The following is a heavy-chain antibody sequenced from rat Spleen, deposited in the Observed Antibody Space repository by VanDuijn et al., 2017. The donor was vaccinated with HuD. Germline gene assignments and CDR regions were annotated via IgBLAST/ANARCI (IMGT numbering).Heavy chain of an antibody. J-gene: IGHJ2*01. CDR2: ITNTGGST. Sequence: EVKLVESGGGLVQPGRSLKLSCAASGFTFRNYGMAWVRQTPTKGLEWVASITNTGGSTYYPDSVRGRFSISRDNAKSTTYLHMNSLRSEDTATYYCTRQDIYYGYNYGYFDYWGQGVMVTVSS. D-gene: IGHD1-9*01. CDR3: TRQDIYYGYNYGYFDY. CDR1: GFTFRNYG. V-gene: IGHV5S13*01.